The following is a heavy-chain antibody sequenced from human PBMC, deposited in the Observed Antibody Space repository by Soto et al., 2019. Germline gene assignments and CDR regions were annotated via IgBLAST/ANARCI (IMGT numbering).Heavy chain of an antibody. Sequence: ASVKVSCKASGYTFTTYDLSWVRQAPGQGLEWLGWISAYYGNTNYAQRVQGRVTMTRDMSTQTFYMELRSLRSDDTAVYYCVREEVMIRRVVSLDYWGQGTLVTVSS. V-gene: IGHV1-18*01. CDR2: ISAYYGNT. D-gene: IGHD3-10*01. J-gene: IGHJ4*02. CDR3: VREEVMIRRVVSLDY. CDR1: GYTFTTYD.